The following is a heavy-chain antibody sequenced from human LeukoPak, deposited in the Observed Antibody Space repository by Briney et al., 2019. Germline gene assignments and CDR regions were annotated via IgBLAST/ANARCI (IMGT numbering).Heavy chain of an antibody. D-gene: IGHD5-18*01. J-gene: IGHJ4*02. Sequence: KPSETLSLTCAVYGGSFSGYYWSWIRQPPGKGLEGIGEINHSGSTNYNPSLKSRVTISVDTSKNQFSLKLSSVTAADTAVYYCAARQRRGYSYGPYYFDYWGQGTLVTVSS. CDR2: INHSGST. CDR1: GGSFSGYY. CDR3: AARQRRGYSYGPYYFDY. V-gene: IGHV4-34*01.